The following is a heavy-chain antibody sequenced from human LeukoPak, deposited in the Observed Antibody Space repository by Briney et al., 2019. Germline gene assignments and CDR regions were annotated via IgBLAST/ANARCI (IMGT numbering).Heavy chain of an antibody. CDR1: GFTFSSYA. CDR2: LSASGGTT. J-gene: IGHJ4*02. Sequence: PGGSLRLSCAASGFTFSSYAMSWVRQAPGRGLEWVSALSASGGTTYYADSEKGRFTTSRDNFRNTLYLQMNSLTVADTAVYFCARESFKAVAGYLDYWGQGILVTVSS. V-gene: IGHV3-23*01. D-gene: IGHD6-19*01. CDR3: ARESFKAVAGYLDY.